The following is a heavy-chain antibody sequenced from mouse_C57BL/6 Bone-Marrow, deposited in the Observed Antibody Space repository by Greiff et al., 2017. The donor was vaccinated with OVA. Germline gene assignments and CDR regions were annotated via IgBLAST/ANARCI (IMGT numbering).Heavy chain of an antibody. CDR1: GFSFNTYA. CDR2: IRSKSNNYAT. J-gene: IGHJ2*01. Sequence: EVHLVESGGGLVQPKGSLKLSCAASGFSFNTYAMNWVRQAPGKGLEWVARIRSKSNNYATYYADSVKDRFTISRDDSESMLYLQMNNLKTEDTAMYYCVRTRTAQALDYWGQGTTLTVSS. D-gene: IGHD3-2*02. V-gene: IGHV10-1*01. CDR3: VRTRTAQALDY.